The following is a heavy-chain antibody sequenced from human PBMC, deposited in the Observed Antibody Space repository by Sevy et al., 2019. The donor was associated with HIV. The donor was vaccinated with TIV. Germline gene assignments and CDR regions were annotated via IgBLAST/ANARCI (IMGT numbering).Heavy chain of an antibody. CDR3: TAGVGASDFDY. Sequence: GGSLRLSCEASGLTFTNYAMHWVRQAPGKGLEWVGRIKSKTEGATRDFAAPVKGRLLISRDDSRNTVYLQMNSLKTEDTAVYYCTAGVGASDFDYWGQGTLVTVSS. CDR2: IKSKTEGATR. V-gene: IGHV3-15*01. D-gene: IGHD1-26*01. J-gene: IGHJ4*02. CDR1: GLTFTNYA.